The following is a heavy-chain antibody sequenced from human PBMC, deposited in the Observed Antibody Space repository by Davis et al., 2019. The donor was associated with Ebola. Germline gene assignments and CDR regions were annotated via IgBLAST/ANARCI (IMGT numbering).Heavy chain of an antibody. CDR3: ARAPYYYDSSGYYDVAFDY. CDR1: GFSLSNARMG. V-gene: IGHV2-26*01. Sequence: SGPTLVKPTETLTLTCTVSGFSLSNARMGVSWIRQPPGKALEWLAHIFSNDEKSYSTSLKSRLTISKDTSKSQVVLTMTNMDPVDTATYYCARAPYYYDSSGYYDVAFDYWGQGTLVTVSS. D-gene: IGHD3-22*01. CDR2: IFSNDEK. J-gene: IGHJ4*02.